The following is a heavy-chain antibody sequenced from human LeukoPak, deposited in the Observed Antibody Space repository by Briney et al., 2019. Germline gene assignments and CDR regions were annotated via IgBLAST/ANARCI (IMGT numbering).Heavy chain of an antibody. CDR3: ARRVGSSWYSAFDI. CDR2: IYNSGST. D-gene: IGHD6-13*01. J-gene: IGHJ3*02. V-gene: IGHV4-59*12. Sequence: PSETLSLTCTVSGGSISINYWSWIRQPPGKGLEWIGYIYNSGSTNYNPSLKSRVTISVDKSKNQFSLKLSSVTAADTAVYYCARRVGSSWYSAFDIWGQGTMVTVSS. CDR1: GGSISINY.